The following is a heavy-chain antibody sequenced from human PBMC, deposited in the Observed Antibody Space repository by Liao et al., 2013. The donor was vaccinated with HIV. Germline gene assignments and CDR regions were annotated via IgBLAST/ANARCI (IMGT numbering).Heavy chain of an antibody. Sequence: QLQLQESGPGLVKPSETLSLTCTVSGGSISTSSYYWAWIRQPPGKGLEWIGNIYYSGTTYCNPSLKSRVTMSVDTSENRFSLNLSSVTAADTAVYYCARFGWELTEGWFDPWGQGTLVTVSS. CDR1: GGSISTSSYY. CDR3: ARFGWELTEGWFDP. CDR2: IYYSGTT. D-gene: IGHD1-26*01. V-gene: IGHV4-39*07. J-gene: IGHJ5*02.